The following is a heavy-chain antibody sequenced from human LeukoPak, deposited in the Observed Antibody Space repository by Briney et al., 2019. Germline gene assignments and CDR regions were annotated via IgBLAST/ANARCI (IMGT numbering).Heavy chain of an antibody. CDR3: ARDKDSSGFDY. CDR1: GFTFSSYS. D-gene: IGHD6-19*01. J-gene: IGHJ4*02. CDR2: ISSSRSYI. V-gene: IGHV3-21*01. Sequence: GGSLRLSCAASGFTFSSYSMNWVRQAPGKGLEWVSSISSSRSYIYYADSVKGRFTISRDNAKHSLYLQLNSLRAKDTAVYYCARDKDSSGFDYWGQGTLVTVSS.